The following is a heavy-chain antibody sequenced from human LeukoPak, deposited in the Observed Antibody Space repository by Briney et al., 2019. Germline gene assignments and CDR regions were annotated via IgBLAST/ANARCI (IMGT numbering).Heavy chain of an antibody. CDR1: GGSFSGYY. CDR2: ISSSGSTI. CDR3: ARDKYYARASYGMDV. D-gene: IGHD1-26*01. V-gene: IGHV3-11*01. J-gene: IGHJ6*02. Sequence: LSLTCAVYGGSFSGYYWSWIRQPPGKGLEWVSYISSSGSTIYYADSVKGRFTISRDNAKNSLYLQMNSLRAEDTAVYYCARDKYYARASYGMDVWGQGTTVTVSS.